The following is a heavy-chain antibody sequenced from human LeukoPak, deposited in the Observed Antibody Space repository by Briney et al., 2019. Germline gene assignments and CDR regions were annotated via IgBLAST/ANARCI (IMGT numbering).Heavy chain of an antibody. Sequence: PGGSLRLSCAASGFTFSSYSMNWVRQAPGKGLEWVSYISSSSSTLYYADSVKGRFTISRDNAKNSLYLQMNSLRAEDTAVYYCARDIKGVMPWNYYGMDVWGQGTTVTVSS. V-gene: IGHV3-48*01. D-gene: IGHD1-1*01. CDR3: ARDIKGVMPWNYYGMDV. J-gene: IGHJ6*02. CDR1: GFTFSSYS. CDR2: ISSSSSTL.